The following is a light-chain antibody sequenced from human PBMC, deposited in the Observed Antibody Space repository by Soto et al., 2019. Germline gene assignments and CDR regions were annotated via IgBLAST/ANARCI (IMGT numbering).Light chain of an antibody. CDR2: DAS. V-gene: IGKV3-20*01. CDR1: QSVSSN. CDR3: QQYDSSPRT. J-gene: IGKJ1*01. Sequence: EIVMTHSPGTLSLSPLEIATLSCRASQSVSSNLAWYQQKPGQAPRLLIYDASSRATGIPDRFSGSGSGTDFTLTISRLEPEDFAVYYCQQYDSSPRTFGQGTKVDIK.